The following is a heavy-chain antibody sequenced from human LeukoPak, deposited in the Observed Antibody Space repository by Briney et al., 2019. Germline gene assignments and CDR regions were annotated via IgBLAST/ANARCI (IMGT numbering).Heavy chain of an antibody. D-gene: IGHD4-23*01. V-gene: IGHV1-69*13. CDR2: IIPIFGTA. CDR1: GGTFISYA. Sequence: SVKVSCKASGGTFISYAISWVRQAPGQGLEWMGGIIPIFGTANYAQKFQGRVTITADESTSTAYMELSSLRSQDTAVFYCARGWLAETTVVTPYNYWGQGTLVTVSS. CDR3: ARGWLAETTVVTPYNY. J-gene: IGHJ4*02.